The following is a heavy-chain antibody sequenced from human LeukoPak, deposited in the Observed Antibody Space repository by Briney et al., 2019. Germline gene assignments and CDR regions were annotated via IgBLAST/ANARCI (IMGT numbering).Heavy chain of an antibody. CDR1: GGSISSGGYY. CDR2: IYHSGST. Sequence: PSQTLSLTCTVSGGSISSGGYYWSWIRQPPGKGLEWIGYIYHSGSTYYNPSLKSRVTISVDRSKNQFSLKLSSVTAADTAVYYCAREIVVVPAAHDAFDIWGQGTMVTVSS. D-gene: IGHD2-2*01. V-gene: IGHV4-30-2*01. CDR3: AREIVVVPAAHDAFDI. J-gene: IGHJ3*02.